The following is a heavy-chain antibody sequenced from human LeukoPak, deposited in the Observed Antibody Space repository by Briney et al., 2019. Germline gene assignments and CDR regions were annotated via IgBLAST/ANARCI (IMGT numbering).Heavy chain of an antibody. V-gene: IGHV4-30-4*08. CDR1: GCTIRADAYY. CDR2: IYYSRST. CDR3: ARGDYYDSSGYYY. J-gene: IGHJ4*02. D-gene: IGHD3-22*01. Sequence: TLSLTCTVSGCTIRADAYYWGCIGPPPGKGLEWLGYIYYSRSTYYSPSLKSRITISVDTSKNQFSLKLSSVTAAGTAVYYCARGDYYDSSGYYYWGQGTLVTVSS.